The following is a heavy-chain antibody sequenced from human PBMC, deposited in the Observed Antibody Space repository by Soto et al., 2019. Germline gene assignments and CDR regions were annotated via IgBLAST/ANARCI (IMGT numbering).Heavy chain of an antibody. CDR2: ISAYNGNT. CDR1: RYTFTSYG. Sequence: ASVKVSCKASRYTFTSYGISWARQAPGQGLEWMGWISAYNGNTNYAQKLQGRVTMTTDTSTSTAYMELRSLRPDDTAVYYCARGSPVTMVRGVPGAFDIWGQGTMVTVSS. V-gene: IGHV1-18*01. D-gene: IGHD3-10*01. J-gene: IGHJ3*02. CDR3: ARGSPVTMVRGVPGAFDI.